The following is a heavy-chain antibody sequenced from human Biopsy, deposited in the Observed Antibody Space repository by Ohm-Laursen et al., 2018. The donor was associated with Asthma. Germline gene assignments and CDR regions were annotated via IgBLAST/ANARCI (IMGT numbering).Heavy chain of an antibody. V-gene: IGHV4-61*08. D-gene: IGHD3-10*01. Sequence: GTLSLTCTVSGDSITSGGCCWSWIRQPPGKGLEWLGYIYYTGSDNYNPSLKSRVTISVDTSKNQFSLRLNSVTAADTAVYYCARGPNYHGSGRAPIGMDVWGQGTTVTVSS. CDR3: ARGPNYHGSGRAPIGMDV. CDR1: GDSITSGGCC. J-gene: IGHJ6*02. CDR2: IYYTGSD.